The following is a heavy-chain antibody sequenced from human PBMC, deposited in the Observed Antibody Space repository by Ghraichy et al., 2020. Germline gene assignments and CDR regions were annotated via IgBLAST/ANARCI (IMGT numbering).Heavy chain of an antibody. CDR3: ARGSVVVTAIGFYYGMDV. CDR2: IIPIFGTA. CDR1: GGTFSSYA. V-gene: IGHV1-69*13. Sequence: SVKVSCKASGGTFSSYAISWVRQAPGQGLEWMGGIIPIFGTANYAQKFQGRVTITADEFTSTAYMELSSLRSEDTAVYYCARGSVVVTAIGFYYGMDVWGQGTTVTVSS. J-gene: IGHJ6*02. D-gene: IGHD2-21*02.